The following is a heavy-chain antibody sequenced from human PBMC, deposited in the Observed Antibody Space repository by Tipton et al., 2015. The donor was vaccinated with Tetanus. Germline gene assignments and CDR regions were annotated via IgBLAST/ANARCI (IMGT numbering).Heavy chain of an antibody. J-gene: IGHJ4*02. CDR3: ARGSGFTGYNN. CDR2: INEDGSET. Sequence: SLRLSCAASGFTFSTTWFSWVRQAPGKGLEWVASINEDGSETYYGDSGKGRFTISRDNAKNSVYLQMNILKVEDTAIYFCARGSGFTGYNNWGQGTLVPVSS. CDR1: GFTFSTTW. D-gene: IGHD5-24*01. V-gene: IGHV3-7*01.